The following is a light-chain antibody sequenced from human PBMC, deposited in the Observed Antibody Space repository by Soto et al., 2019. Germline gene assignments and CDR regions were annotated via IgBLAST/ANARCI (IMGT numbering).Light chain of an antibody. V-gene: IGKV3-20*01. CDR1: QIVSSSY. CDR3: QQYGSSPLMYT. CDR2: GAS. J-gene: IGKJ2*01. Sequence: EMVLTQSPGTLSLSPGERATLSCRASQIVSSSYLAWYQRKPGQAARLLIHGASSRATGIPDRVSGSGSGTDFTLTISRLEPEDFAVYYCQQYGSSPLMYTFGQGTKLEIK.